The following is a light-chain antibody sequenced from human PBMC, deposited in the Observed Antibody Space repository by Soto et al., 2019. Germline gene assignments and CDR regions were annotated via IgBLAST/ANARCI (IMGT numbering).Light chain of an antibody. Sequence: QSVLTQPPSASGSPGQSVTISCTGTSSDVGGYDYVSWYQQHPGKAPKVMIYEVSARPSGVPDRFSGSKSGNTASLTVSGLQAEDEADYYCSSYAGSNNLVFGGGTKLTVL. CDR3: SSYAGSNNLV. J-gene: IGLJ2*01. V-gene: IGLV2-8*01. CDR1: SSDVGGYDY. CDR2: EVS.